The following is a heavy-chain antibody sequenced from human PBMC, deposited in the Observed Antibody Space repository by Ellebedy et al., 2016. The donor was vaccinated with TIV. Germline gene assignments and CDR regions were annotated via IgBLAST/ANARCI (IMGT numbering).Heavy chain of an antibody. CDR3: ARDNYKVSVAGSN. D-gene: IGHD6-19*01. V-gene: IGHV3-7*01. Sequence: GESLKISCADSGFTFSSYWMSWVRQAPGKGLEWVANIKQDGSETHYVDSVKGRFTISRDNAKNSLYLQMNRLRAEDTAVYYCARDNYKVSVAGSNWGQGTLVTVSS. CDR1: GFTFSSYW. CDR2: IKQDGSET. J-gene: IGHJ4*02.